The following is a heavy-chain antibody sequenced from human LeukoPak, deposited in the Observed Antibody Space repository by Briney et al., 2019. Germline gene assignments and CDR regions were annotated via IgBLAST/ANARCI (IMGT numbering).Heavy chain of an antibody. CDR2: IGIDSGNT. J-gene: IGHJ4*02. CDR3: ARDHNYAFDN. D-gene: IGHD1-1*01. CDR1: GFPFIEYS. V-gene: IGHV3-48*01. Sequence: GGSLRLSCTASGFPFIEYSMNWVRQAPGKGLEWISYIGIDSGNTKYADSVMGRFTISADKAKNSLYLQMNSLRVEDTAVYYCARDHNYAFDNWGQGTLVSVAS.